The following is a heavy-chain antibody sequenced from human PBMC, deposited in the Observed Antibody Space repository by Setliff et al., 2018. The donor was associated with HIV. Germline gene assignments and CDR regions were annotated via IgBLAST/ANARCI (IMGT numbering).Heavy chain of an antibody. CDR2: THSSGSS. D-gene: IGHD3-16*01. J-gene: IGHJ3*02. CDR1: GDSISSGSYY. CDR3: ARGGVDFVWGSYSPVPI. V-gene: IGHV4-61*09. Sequence: ASETLSLTCTVSGDSISSGSYYWSWIRQPAGKGLEWIGHTHSSGSSRYNPSLESRVTISVDTSKNQFSLKLSSVPAATTAVYYCARGGVDFVWGSYSPVPIWGQGTMVTVSS.